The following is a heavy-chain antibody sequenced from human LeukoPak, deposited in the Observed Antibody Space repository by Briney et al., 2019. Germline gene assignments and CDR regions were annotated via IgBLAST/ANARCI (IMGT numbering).Heavy chain of an antibody. CDR2: ISSSSTYR. CDR3: ARGRYSGSYLLDY. Sequence: PGGSLRLSCAASGFTFSSYSMSWVRQAPGKGLEWVSSISSSSTYRYYAASVKGRFTISRDNAHNSLYLQMNSLRAEDTALYYCARGRYSGSYLLDYWGQGTLVTVS. J-gene: IGHJ4*02. V-gene: IGHV3-21*01. CDR1: GFTFSSYS. D-gene: IGHD1-26*01.